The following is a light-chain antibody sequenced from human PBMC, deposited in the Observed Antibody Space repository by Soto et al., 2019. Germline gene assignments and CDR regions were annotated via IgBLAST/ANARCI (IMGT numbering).Light chain of an antibody. CDR1: QSVSSSY. J-gene: IGKJ2*01. CDR3: QQYGRSPGYT. V-gene: IGKV3-20*01. Sequence: EIVLTQSPGTLSLSPGERATLSCRASQSVSSSYLAWYQQKPGQAPRLLIHGASSRATGIPDRFSGSGSGTDFTLTISRLEPEDFAVYYCQQYGRSPGYTFGQGTKLEIK. CDR2: GAS.